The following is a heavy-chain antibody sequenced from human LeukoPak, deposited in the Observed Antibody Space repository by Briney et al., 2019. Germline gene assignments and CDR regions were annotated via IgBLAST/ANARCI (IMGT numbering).Heavy chain of an antibody. D-gene: IGHD5-12*01. CDR1: GGSISSSSYY. Sequence: SETLSLTCTVSGGSISSSSYYWGWIRQPPGKGLEWIGSIYYSGSTYYNPSLKSRVTISVDTSKNQFSLKLRSVTAADTAVYYCARVGYSGYKDWGQGTLVTVSS. J-gene: IGHJ4*02. CDR2: IYYSGST. CDR3: ARVGYSGYKD. V-gene: IGHV4-39*07.